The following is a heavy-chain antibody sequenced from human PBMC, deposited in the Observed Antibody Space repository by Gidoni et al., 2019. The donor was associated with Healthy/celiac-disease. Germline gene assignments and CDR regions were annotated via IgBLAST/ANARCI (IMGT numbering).Heavy chain of an antibody. CDR2: INHSGST. D-gene: IGHD5-18*01. CDR3: ARVTLRGYSYGYVDY. V-gene: IGHV4-34*01. Sequence: QVQLQQRGAGLFKPSETLSLTCAVYCGSFSGYYWRWIRPPPGQGLEGIGEINHSGSTNYNPSLKSRVTISVDTSKNQFSLKLSSVTAADTAVYYCARVTLRGYSYGYVDYWGQGTLVTVSS. CDR1: CGSFSGYY. J-gene: IGHJ4*02.